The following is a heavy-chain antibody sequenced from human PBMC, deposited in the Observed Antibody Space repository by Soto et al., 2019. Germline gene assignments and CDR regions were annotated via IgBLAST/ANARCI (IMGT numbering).Heavy chain of an antibody. V-gene: IGHV4-30-4*01. CDR1: GGSISSGDYY. CDR2: IYYSGST. J-gene: IGHJ5*02. CDR3: ARDLIAAAGTGWFDP. D-gene: IGHD6-13*01. Sequence: SETLSLTCTVSGGSISSGDYYWSWIRQPPGKGLEWIGYIYYSGSTYYNPSLKSRVTISVDTSKNQFSLKLSSVTAADTAVYFCARDLIAAAGTGWFDPWGQGTLVTVSS.